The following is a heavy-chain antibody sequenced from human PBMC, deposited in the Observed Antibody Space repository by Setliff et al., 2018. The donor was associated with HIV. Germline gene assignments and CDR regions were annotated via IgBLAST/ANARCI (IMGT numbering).Heavy chain of an antibody. V-gene: IGHV1-46*01. Sequence: GASVKVSCKASGYTSTSYFLHWVRQGPGQGLEWMGIINPNDGATTYAQNFEGRVTMTRDTSTNTVYMELRSLTSEDTAVFYCAREYHIEATYTRLANYFDSWGQGTLVTVSS. CDR2: INPNDGAT. D-gene: IGHD6-19*01. CDR3: AREYHIEATYTRLANYFDS. CDR1: GYTSTSYF. J-gene: IGHJ4*02.